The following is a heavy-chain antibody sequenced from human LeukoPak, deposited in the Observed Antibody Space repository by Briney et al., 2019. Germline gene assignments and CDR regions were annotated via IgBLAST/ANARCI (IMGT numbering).Heavy chain of an antibody. CDR2: IIPIFGTA. Sequence: SVKVSCKASGGTFTSYAISWVRQAPGQGLEWMGGIIPIFGTANYAQKFQGRVTITADESTSTAYMELSSLRSEDTAVYYCASLYYYGSGSYFDYWGQGTLVTVSS. CDR1: GGTFTSYA. CDR3: ASLYYYGSGSYFDY. D-gene: IGHD3-10*01. V-gene: IGHV1-69*13. J-gene: IGHJ4*02.